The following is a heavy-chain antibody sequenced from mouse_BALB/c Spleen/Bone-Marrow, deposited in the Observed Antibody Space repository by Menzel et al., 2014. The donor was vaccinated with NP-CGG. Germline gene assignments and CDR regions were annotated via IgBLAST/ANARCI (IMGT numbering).Heavy chain of an antibody. V-gene: IGHV5-6-3*01. CDR1: GFTFSSXG. Sequence: EXXLVESGGGLVQPGGSLKLSCAASGFTFSSXGXSWVXQTPXXXXXLVXTINSNGGSTYYPDSVKGRFTISRDNAKNTLYLQMSSLKSEDTAMYYCARHYYGARWGQGTLVTVSA. D-gene: IGHD1-2*01. J-gene: IGHJ3*01. CDR3: ARHYYGAR. CDR2: INSNGGST.